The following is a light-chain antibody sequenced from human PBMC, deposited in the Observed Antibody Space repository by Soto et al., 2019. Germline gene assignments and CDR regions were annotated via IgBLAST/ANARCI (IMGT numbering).Light chain of an antibody. CDR3: QQSYSSPVT. CDR1: QTTDTY. Sequence: DIQLTQSPSSLSASVGDRVTITCRASQTTDTYVNWYQHKPGTAPKVLIYAATYLQNGVPSRFSGTGSGADFTLTISSLQPEDFATYYCQQSYSSPVTFGPGTRLEIK. CDR2: AAT. J-gene: IGKJ5*01. V-gene: IGKV1-39*01.